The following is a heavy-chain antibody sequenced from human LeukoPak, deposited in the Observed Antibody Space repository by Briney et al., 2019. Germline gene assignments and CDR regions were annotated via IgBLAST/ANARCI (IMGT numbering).Heavy chain of an antibody. J-gene: IGHJ4*02. D-gene: IGHD3-10*01. CDR1: GFTFRAYS. V-gene: IGHV3-48*02. Sequence: PGGSLRLSCAASGFTFRAYSMNWVRQAPGKGPEWVSHISSSSSTIYYADSVKGRFTISRDNGKNSLYLQMNSLRDEDTAVYYCVRGDGWFGELLNFDNWGQGTMVTHSS. CDR2: ISSSSSTI. CDR3: VRGDGWFGELLNFDN.